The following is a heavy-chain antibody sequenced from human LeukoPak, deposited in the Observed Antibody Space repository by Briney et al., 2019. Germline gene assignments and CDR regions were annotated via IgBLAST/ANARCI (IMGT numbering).Heavy chain of an antibody. V-gene: IGHV3-30*02. D-gene: IGHD3-10*01. CDR1: GFTFSSSG. J-gene: IGHJ3*02. Sequence: GGSLRLSCEASGFTFSSSGMHWVRQAPGKGLEWVAFIRYDGNNKYYADSVKGRFSISRDNSKNMLYLQMNSLRAEDTAVYYCATMRSLESARGAFDIWGQGTMVIVSS. CDR2: IRYDGNNK. CDR3: ATMRSLESARGAFDI.